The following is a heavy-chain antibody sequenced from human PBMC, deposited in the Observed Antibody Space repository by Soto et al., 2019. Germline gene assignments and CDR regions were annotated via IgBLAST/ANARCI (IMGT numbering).Heavy chain of an antibody. CDR1: GFTFSNYW. CDR3: ARGGASHAQPPDH. Sequence: GGSLRLSCAASGFTFSNYWMHWTRQAPGKGLVWVSRISHDERTTTYADSVKGRFTISRDNAKNTVFLEMKSLRAEDTAVYYCARGGASHAQPPDHWGKGTLVTVSS. CDR2: ISHDERTT. J-gene: IGHJ4*02. D-gene: IGHD2-8*01. V-gene: IGHV3-74*03.